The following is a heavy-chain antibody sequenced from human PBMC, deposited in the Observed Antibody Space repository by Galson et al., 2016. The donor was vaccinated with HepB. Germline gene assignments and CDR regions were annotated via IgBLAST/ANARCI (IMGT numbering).Heavy chain of an antibody. J-gene: IGHJ4*02. CDR3: AKEVRDGYRNYFDE. D-gene: IGHD5-24*01. CDR2: IGASGIKT. Sequence: SLRLSCAASGFTFSSRAMSWVRQAPGKGLEWVSAIGASGIKTYYADSVKGRFTISRDNSKNTLQLQMNSLRAEDTAIYYCAKEVRDGYRNYFDEWGQGTLVTVSS. CDR1: GFTFSSRA. V-gene: IGHV3-23*01.